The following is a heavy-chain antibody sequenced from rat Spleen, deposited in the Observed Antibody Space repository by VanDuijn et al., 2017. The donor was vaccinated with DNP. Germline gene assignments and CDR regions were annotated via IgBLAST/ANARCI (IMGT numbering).Heavy chain of an antibody. CDR1: GFTFSDYN. D-gene: IGHD1-12*02. V-gene: IGHV5-7*01. CDR3: AMGYYFDGSYYSPFSF. J-gene: IGHJ3*01. Sequence: EVQLVESGGGLVQPGRSLKLSCAVSGFTFSDYNMAWVRQAPKKGLEWVATISYDGGRTYYRDSVKGRFTISRDDANTTLYLQMDSLRSEDTATYYCAMGYYFDGSYYSPFSFWGQGTLVTVSS. CDR2: ISYDGGRT.